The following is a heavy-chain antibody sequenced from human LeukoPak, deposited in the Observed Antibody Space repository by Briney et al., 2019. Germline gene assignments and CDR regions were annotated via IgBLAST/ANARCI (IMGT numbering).Heavy chain of an antibody. CDR1: LCTFSDYY. V-gene: IGHV3-11*04. CDR3: AAAEYSSPSGGY. D-gene: IGHD6-6*01. J-gene: IGHJ4*02. CDR2: IISSGGTI. Sequence: GGALRVSRAPSLCTFSDYYISWIRQTPGKGGERVSYIISSGGTIYYADPAKGGFTISRDNAKNSLYLQMNSLRVEDTAVYYCAAAEYSSPSGGYWGQGTLVTVSS.